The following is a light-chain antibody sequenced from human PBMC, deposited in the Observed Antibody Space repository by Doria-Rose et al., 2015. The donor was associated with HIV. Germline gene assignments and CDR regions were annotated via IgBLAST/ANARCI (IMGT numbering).Light chain of an antibody. J-gene: IGKJ1*01. CDR2: MGS. CDR3: MQALQTPPS. V-gene: IGKV2-28*01. CDR1: QSLLHSNGYNY. Sequence: SLPVTPGEPASISCRSSQSLLHSNGYNYLDWYLQKPGQSPQLLIYMGSNRASGVPDRFSGSGSGTDFTLKISRVEAEDVGVYYCMQALQTPPSFGQGTKVDIK.